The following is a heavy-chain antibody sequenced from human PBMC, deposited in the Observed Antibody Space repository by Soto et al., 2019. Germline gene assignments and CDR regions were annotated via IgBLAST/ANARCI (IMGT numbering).Heavy chain of an antibody. Sequence: QITLKESGPTLVKPTQTLTLTCTFSGFSFGVSGVGVGWIRQPPGKDLEWLALVFWHDDKRYNPSLRSRLTITKDAPKNQVVLTMTNMDPLDTATYFCARAYTYDFDYWGQGTLVSVSS. CDR2: VFWHDDK. CDR3: ARAYTYDFDY. V-gene: IGHV2-5*01. D-gene: IGHD5-18*01. CDR1: GFSFGVSGVG. J-gene: IGHJ4*02.